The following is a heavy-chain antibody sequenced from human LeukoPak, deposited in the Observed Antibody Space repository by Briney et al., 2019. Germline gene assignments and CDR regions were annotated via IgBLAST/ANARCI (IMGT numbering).Heavy chain of an antibody. CDR2: ISSSSSTI. CDR1: GFTFSSYS. V-gene: IGHV3-48*01. J-gene: IGHJ4*02. CDR3: AKDGGGCLDY. D-gene: IGHD2-15*01. Sequence: GGSLRLSCAASGFTFSSYSMNWVRQAPGKGLEWVSYISSSSSTIYYADSVRGRFTISRDNSKNTLYLQMNSLRAEDTAVYYCAKDGGGCLDYWGQGTLVTVSS.